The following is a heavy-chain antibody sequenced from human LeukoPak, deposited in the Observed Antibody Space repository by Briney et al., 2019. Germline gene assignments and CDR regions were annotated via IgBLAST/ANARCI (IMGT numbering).Heavy chain of an antibody. CDR2: ISSSGSTI. J-gene: IGHJ6*03. Sequence: GGSLRLSCAASGFTFSDYYMSWTRQVPGKGLEWVSYISSSGSTIYYADSVKGRFTISRDNAKNSLYMQMTSLRAEDTAVYYCARVGRFLEWLTPVYYYMDVWGKGTTVTVSS. CDR1: GFTFSDYY. V-gene: IGHV3-11*04. D-gene: IGHD3-3*01. CDR3: ARVGRFLEWLTPVYYYMDV.